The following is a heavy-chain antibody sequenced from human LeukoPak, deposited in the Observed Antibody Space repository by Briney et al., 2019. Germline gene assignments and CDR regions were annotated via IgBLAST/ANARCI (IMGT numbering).Heavy chain of an antibody. Sequence: XXPXXGXXXXSGINWNSGSIGYADSVKGRFTISRDNAKNSLYLQMNSLRAEDTAVYYCARVRSGSYFYFDYWGQGTLVTVSS. V-gene: IGHV3-9*01. D-gene: IGHD1-26*01. CDR3: ARVRSGSYFYFDY. CDR2: INWNSGSI. J-gene: IGHJ4*02.